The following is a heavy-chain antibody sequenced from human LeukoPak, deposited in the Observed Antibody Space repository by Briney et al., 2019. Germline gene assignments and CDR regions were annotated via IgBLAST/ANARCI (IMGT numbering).Heavy chain of an antibody. CDR3: ARRDYYYGMDV. CDR2: INWNGGST. CDR1: GFTFDDYG. J-gene: IGHJ6*02. Sequence: GGSLRLSCAASGFTFDDYGMSWVRHAPGKGLEWVSGINWNGGSTGYADSVKGRFTISRDNAKNTLYLQMNSLRAEDTAVYYCARRDYYYGMDVWGQGTTVTVSS. V-gene: IGHV3-20*04.